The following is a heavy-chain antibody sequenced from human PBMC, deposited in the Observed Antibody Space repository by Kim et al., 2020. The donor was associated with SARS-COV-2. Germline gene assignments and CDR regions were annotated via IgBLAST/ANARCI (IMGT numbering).Heavy chain of an antibody. J-gene: IGHJ6*02. CDR1: GFTVSTNF. D-gene: IGHD3-10*01. Sequence: GGSLRLSCAVSGFTVSTNFMSWVRQAPGKGLEWVSVLNSAGGTYYVDSVKGRFTVSRDNSKNTLYLQMHSLRLEDTAVYYCARKEGSGISPMDVWGQGT. V-gene: IGHV3-53*01. CDR3: ARKEGSGISPMDV. CDR2: LNSAGGT.